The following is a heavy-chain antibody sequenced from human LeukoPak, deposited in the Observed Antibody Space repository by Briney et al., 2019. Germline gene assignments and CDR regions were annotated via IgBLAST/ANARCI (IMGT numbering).Heavy chain of an antibody. V-gene: IGHV3-21*01. CDR3: AGDHCSSTNCYFDF. CDR1: GFTFSSYS. D-gene: IGHD2-2*01. J-gene: IGHJ4*02. CDR2: ISSSSYI. Sequence: GGSLRLSCAASGFTFSSYSMNWVRQAPGKGLEWVSSISSSSYIYYADSVKGRFTISRDNAKNSLYLQMNSLRAEDTAVYYCAGDHCSSTNCYFDFWGQGTLVTVSS.